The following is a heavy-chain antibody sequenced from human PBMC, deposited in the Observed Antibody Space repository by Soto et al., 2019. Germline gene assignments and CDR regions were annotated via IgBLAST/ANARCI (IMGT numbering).Heavy chain of an antibody. CDR2: INLSADRT. V-gene: IGHV1-46*03. CDR1: GYIFTNYY. J-gene: IGHJ4*02. D-gene: IGHD3-22*01. CDR3: VRDPSSGYRSFDY. Sequence: QVQLVQSGAEVKKPGASVKVACKASGYIFTNYYIHWVRQAPGQGLEWMGIINLSADRTSYAQKFQGRINVTMDTSTSTVYMELGSLRSEDTAVYYCVRDPSSGYRSFDYWGQGTLVTVSS.